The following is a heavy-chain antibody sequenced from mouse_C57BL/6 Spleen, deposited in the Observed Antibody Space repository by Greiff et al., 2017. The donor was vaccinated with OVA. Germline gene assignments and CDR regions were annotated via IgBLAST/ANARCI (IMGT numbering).Heavy chain of an antibody. CDR1: GFTFSDYG. CDR2: ISSGSSTI. Sequence: EVQRVESGGGLVKPGGSLKLSCAASGFTFSDYGMHWVRQAPEKGLEWVAYISSGSSTIYYADTVKGRFTISRDNAKNTLFLQMTSLRSEDTAMYYCARGAYYSNEGFAYWGQGTLVTVSA. J-gene: IGHJ3*01. D-gene: IGHD2-5*01. V-gene: IGHV5-17*01. CDR3: ARGAYYSNEGFAY.